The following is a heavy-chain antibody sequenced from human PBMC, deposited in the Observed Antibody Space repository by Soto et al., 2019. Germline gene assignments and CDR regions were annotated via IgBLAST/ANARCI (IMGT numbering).Heavy chain of an antibody. J-gene: IGHJ5*01. CDR1: GDSMDSGAYY. D-gene: IGHD3-16*01. CDR3: AREPFGGVFAA. Sequence: QVQLQESGPGLVKPSQTLSLTCTVSGDSMDSGAYYWSWIRQHPGKGLEWIGYIYYRGNTYYNPSRGRRVTISLDTSKRPFCLRLGSVAAAGSGVYYCAREPFGGVFAAWGQGILVTASS. V-gene: IGHV4-31*03. CDR2: IYYRGNT.